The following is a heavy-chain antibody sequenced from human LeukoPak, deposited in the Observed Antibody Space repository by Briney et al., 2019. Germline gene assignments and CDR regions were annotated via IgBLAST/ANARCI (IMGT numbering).Heavy chain of an antibody. CDR2: VYHSGST. Sequence: SQTLSLTCAVSGGSISSGGYSWSWIRQPPGKGLEWIGYVYHSGSTYYNPSLKSRVTISVDRSKNQFSLKLSSVTAADTAVYYCARDWDSDWFDPWGQGTLVTVSS. D-gene: IGHD1-26*01. V-gene: IGHV4-30-2*01. CDR1: GGSISSGGYS. J-gene: IGHJ5*02. CDR3: ARDWDSDWFDP.